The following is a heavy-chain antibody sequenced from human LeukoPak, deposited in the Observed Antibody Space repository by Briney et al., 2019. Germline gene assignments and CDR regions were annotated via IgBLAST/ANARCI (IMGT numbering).Heavy chain of an antibody. CDR3: ARNKYYYYYMDV. CDR1: GGTFSSYA. V-gene: IGHV1-69*05. J-gene: IGHJ6*03. D-gene: IGHD1/OR15-1a*01. CDR2: IIPIFGTA. Sequence: SVKVSCKASGGTFSSYAISWVRRAPGQGLEWMGGIIPIFGTANYAQKFQGRVTITTDESTSTAYMELSSLRSEDTAVYYCARNKYYYYYMDVWGKGTTVTVSS.